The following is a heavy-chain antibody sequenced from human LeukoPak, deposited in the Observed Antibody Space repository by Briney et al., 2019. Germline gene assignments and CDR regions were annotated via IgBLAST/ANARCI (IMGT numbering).Heavy chain of an antibody. Sequence: GGSLRLSCSASGFIFNNNDMSWVRQAPGKELEWVGRIKSKTDGGTTDYAAPVKGRFTISRDDSKNTLYLQMNSLKTEDTAVYYCTTDMETDAFDIWGQGTMVTVS. D-gene: IGHD3-3*01. CDR3: TTDMETDAFDI. V-gene: IGHV3-15*01. CDR1: GFIFNNND. J-gene: IGHJ3*02. CDR2: IKSKTDGGTT.